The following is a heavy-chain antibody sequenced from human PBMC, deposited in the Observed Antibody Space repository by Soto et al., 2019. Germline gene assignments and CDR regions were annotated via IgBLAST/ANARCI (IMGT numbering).Heavy chain of an antibody. CDR2: IKSKTDGGTT. CDR3: TTDLCGGSCYRIDY. V-gene: IGHV3-15*01. Sequence: GGSLRLSCAASGFTFSNAWMSWVRQAPGKGLEWVGRIKSKTDGGTTDYAAPVKGRFTISRDDSKNTLYLQMNSLKTEDTAVYYCTTDLCGGSCYRIDYWGQGTLVTVSS. D-gene: IGHD2-15*01. CDR1: GFTFSNAW. J-gene: IGHJ4*02.